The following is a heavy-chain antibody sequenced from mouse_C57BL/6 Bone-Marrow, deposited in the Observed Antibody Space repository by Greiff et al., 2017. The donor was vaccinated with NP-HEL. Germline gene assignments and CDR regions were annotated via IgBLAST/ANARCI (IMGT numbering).Heavy chain of an antibody. CDR2: ISDGGSYT. CDR3: ARDTRPPTLDY. J-gene: IGHJ4*01. V-gene: IGHV5-4*01. D-gene: IGHD1-1*01. Sequence: DVQLQESGGGLVKPGGSLKLSCAASGFTFSSYAMSWVRQTPEKRLEWVATISDGGSYTYYPDTVKGRFTISRDNAKNNLYLQMSHLKSEDTAMYYCARDTRPPTLDYWGEGTSVTVSS. CDR1: GFTFSSYA.